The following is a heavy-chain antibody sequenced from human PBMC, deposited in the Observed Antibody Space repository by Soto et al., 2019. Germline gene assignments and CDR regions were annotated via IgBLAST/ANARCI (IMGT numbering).Heavy chain of an antibody. V-gene: IGHV4-39*01. D-gene: IGHD6-19*01. CDR3: ATLPKQWLAFDY. CDR2: IYYSGST. CDR1: DGSISSSSYY. J-gene: IGHJ4*02. Sequence: SETLSLTCTVSDGSISSSSYYWGWIRQPPGEGLEWIANIYYSGSTYYNPSLKSRVTISLDTSKNQFSLKLSSVTAADTAVYYCATLPKQWLAFDYWGQGTLVTVSS.